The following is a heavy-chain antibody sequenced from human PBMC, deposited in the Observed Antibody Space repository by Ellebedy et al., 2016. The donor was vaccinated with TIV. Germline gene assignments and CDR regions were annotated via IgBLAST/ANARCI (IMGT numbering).Heavy chain of an antibody. V-gene: IGHV1-18*01. Sequence: ASVKVSCXASGYTFTSYGISWVRQAPGQGLEWMGWISAYNGNTNYAQKLQGRVTMTTDTSTSTAYMELRSLRSDDTAVYYCARDRGAVFIVLKREIAYWGQGTLVTVSS. D-gene: IGHD1-26*01. J-gene: IGHJ4*02. CDR2: ISAYNGNT. CDR1: GYTFTSYG. CDR3: ARDRGAVFIVLKREIAY.